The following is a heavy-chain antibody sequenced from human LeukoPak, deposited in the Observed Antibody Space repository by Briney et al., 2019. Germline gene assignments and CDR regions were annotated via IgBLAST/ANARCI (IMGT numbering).Heavy chain of an antibody. D-gene: IGHD3-9*01. CDR3: ARDTYYDILTGYYNSIDYYYYGMDV. V-gene: IGHV1-18*01. J-gene: IGHJ6*02. CDR2: ISAYNGNT. Sequence: ASVKVSCKASVYTFTSYGISWVRQAPGQGLEWMGWISAYNGNTNYARKLQGRVTMTTDTSTSTAYMELRSLRSDDTAVYYCARDTYYDILTGYYNSIDYYYYGMDVWGQGTTVTVSS. CDR1: VYTFTSYG.